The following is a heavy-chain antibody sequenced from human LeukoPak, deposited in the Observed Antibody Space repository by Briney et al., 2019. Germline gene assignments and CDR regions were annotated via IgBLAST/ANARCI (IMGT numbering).Heavy chain of an antibody. CDR1: GFTFSSYS. J-gene: IGHJ6*03. D-gene: IGHD6-13*01. Sequence: GGSLRLSCAASGFTFSSYSMNWVRQAPGKGLEWVSSISSSSSYIYYADSVKGRFTISRDNAKNSLYLQMNSLRAEDTAVYYCAREKSEQQRYYMDVWGKGTTVTVSS. CDR2: ISSSSSYI. CDR3: AREKSEQQRYYMDV. V-gene: IGHV3-21*01.